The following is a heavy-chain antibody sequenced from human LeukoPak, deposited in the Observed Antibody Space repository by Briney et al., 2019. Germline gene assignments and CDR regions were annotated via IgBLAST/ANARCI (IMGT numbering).Heavy chain of an antibody. J-gene: IGHJ6*03. V-gene: IGHV3-48*03. CDR1: GFTFSSYE. CDR2: ISSSGSTI. Sequence: GGSLRRSCAASGFTFSSYEMNWVRQAPGKGLEWVSYISSSGSTIYYADSVKGRFTISRDNSKNTLYLQMNSLRAEDTAVYYCARDRVFGGAARNHYYYYYMDVWGKGTTVTVSS. CDR3: ARDRVFGGAARNHYYYYYMDV. D-gene: IGHD6-6*01.